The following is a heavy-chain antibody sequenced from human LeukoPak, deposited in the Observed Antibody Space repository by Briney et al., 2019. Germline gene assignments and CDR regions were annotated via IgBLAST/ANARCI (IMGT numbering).Heavy chain of an antibody. CDR3: ARDLGGYDFWSGYSLDY. V-gene: IGHV3-21*01. J-gene: IGHJ4*02. CDR1: GFTFSSYS. D-gene: IGHD3-3*01. Sequence: GGSLRLSCAASGFTFSSYSMNWVRQAPGKGLEWVSSISSSSSYIYYADSVKGRFTISRDNAKNSLYLQMNSLRAEDTAVYYCARDLGGYDFWSGYSLDYWGRGTLVTVSS. CDR2: ISSSSSYI.